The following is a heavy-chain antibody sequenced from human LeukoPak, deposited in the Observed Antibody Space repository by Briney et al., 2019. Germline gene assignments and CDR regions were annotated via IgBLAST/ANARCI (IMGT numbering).Heavy chain of an antibody. CDR2: IYYSGST. CDR3: ARYRRSSSWYYFDY. V-gene: IGHV4-59*01. J-gene: IGHJ4*02. Sequence: PSETLSLTCTVSGGSISSYYWSWIRQPPGKGLEWIGYIYYSGSTNYNPSLKSRVTISVDTSKNQFSLKLSSVTAADTAVYYCARYRRSSSWYYFDYWGQGTLVTVSS. D-gene: IGHD6-13*01. CDR1: GGSISSYY.